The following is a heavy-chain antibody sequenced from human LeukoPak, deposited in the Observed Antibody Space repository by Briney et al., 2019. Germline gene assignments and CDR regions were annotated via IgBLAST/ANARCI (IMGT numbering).Heavy chain of an antibody. J-gene: IGHJ4*02. V-gene: IGHV4-4*09. Sequence: PSETLSLTCCVSGGSISSYYWSWIRQPPGKGLEWIGYIYTSGSTNYNPSLKSRVTISVDTSKNQFSLKLSSVTAADTAVYYCARRTWGVYYFDYWGQGTLVTVSS. CDR3: ARRTWGVYYFDY. D-gene: IGHD3-10*01. CDR2: IYTSGST. CDR1: GGSISSYY.